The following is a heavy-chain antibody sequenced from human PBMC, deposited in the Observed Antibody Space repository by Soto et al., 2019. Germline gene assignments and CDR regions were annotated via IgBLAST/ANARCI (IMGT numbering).Heavy chain of an antibody. CDR2: ISGSGSST. J-gene: IGHJ5*02. CDR1: GFTFSSYA. D-gene: IGHD4-17*01. Sequence: GGSLRLSCAASGFTFSSYAMSWVRQAPGKGLAWVSSISGSGSSTHYADSVKGRFTISRDNSKNTVYLQMNSLRAEDTAVYFCAKDRQDYPSDRPRLDPWAQGTLVTVSS. CDR3: AKDRQDYPSDRPRLDP. V-gene: IGHV3-23*01.